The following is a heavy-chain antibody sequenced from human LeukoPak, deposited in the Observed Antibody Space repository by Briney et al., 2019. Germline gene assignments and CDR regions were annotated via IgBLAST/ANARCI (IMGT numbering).Heavy chain of an antibody. CDR2: IYSGGST. CDR1: GFTVSSNY. Sequence: GGTLRLSCAASGFTVSSNYMSWVRQAPGKGLEWVSVIYSGGSTYYADSVKGRFTISRDNSKNTLYLQMNSLRAEDTAVYYCARDRGSYGMDVWGQGTTVTVSS. D-gene: IGHD1-26*01. V-gene: IGHV3-53*01. J-gene: IGHJ6*02. CDR3: ARDRGSYGMDV.